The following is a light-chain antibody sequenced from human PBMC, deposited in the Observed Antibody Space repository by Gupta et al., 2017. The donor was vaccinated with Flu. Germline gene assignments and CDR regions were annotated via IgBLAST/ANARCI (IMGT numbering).Light chain of an antibody. CDR3: SSYTSSSTVI. V-gene: IGLV2-14*01. CDR2: EVS. CDR1: GSDIGGYDF. Sequence: QSALTQPASVSGSPGQSITISCTGTGSDIGGYDFVSWYQQHPGKAPNLMIYEVSKRPAGVSGRFSGSKSGNTASLTISGPPEEDAGDYYCSSYTSSSTVIFGGGTKLTVL. J-gene: IGLJ2*01.